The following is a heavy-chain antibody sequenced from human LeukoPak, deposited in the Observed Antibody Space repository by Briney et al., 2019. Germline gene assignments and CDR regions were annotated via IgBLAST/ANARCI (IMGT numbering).Heavy chain of an antibody. CDR2: IYTSGST. CDR1: GGSISSGGYY. D-gene: IGHD6-6*01. CDR3: ARGVAARPSRFDH. V-gene: IGHV4-61*02. J-gene: IGHJ4*02. Sequence: SETLSLTCTASGGSISSGGYYWSWIRQHPGKGLEWIGRIYTSGSTNYNPSLKSRVTMSVDTSKHQFSLKLRSVTAADTAVYYCARGVAARPSRFDHWGQGTLVTVSS.